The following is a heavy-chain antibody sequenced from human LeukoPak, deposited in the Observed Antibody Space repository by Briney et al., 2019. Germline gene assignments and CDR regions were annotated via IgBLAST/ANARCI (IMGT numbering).Heavy chain of an antibody. D-gene: IGHD3-10*01. CDR3: ARVFDSGSQAYFYYMDV. CDR2: IYYSGST. CDR1: GGSISSYY. J-gene: IGHJ6*03. V-gene: IGHV4-59*01. Sequence: SETLSLTCTVSGGSISSYYWSWIRQPPGKGLEWIGYIYYSGSTNYNPSLKSRVTISVDTSKNQFSLKLSSVTAADTAVYYCARVFDSGSQAYFYYMDVWGKGTTVTIFS.